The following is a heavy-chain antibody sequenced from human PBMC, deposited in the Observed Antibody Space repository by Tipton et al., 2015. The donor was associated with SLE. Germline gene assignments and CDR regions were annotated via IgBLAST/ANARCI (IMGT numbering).Heavy chain of an antibody. CDR1: GFTVSSNY. V-gene: IGHV4-34*01. CDR2: INHSGST. J-gene: IGHJ5*02. D-gene: IGHD3-10*01. Sequence: LRLSCAASGFTVSSNYMSWVRQAPGKGLEWVGEINHSGSTNYNPSLKSRVTISVDTSKNQFSLKLSSVTAADTAVYYCAREVEYYYGSGSLNWFDPWGQGTLVTVSS. CDR3: AREVEYYYGSGSLNWFDP.